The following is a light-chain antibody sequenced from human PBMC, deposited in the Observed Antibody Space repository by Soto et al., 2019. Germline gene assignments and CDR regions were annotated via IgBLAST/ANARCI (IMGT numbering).Light chain of an antibody. CDR2: RDS. Sequence: SELTQPLSVSVALGQTARITCGGNNIGSKNVHWYQQKPGQAPVLVIYRDSNRPSGIPERFSGSNSGNTATLTISRAQAGDEADYYCQVWDSSTVFGGGTKPTVL. V-gene: IGLV3-9*01. CDR3: QVWDSSTV. J-gene: IGLJ2*01. CDR1: NIGSKN.